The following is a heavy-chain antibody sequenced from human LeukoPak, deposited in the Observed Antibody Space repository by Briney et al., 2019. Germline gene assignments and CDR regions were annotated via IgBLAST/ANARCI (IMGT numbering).Heavy chain of an antibody. D-gene: IGHD3-3*01. CDR1: GFTFSSYS. CDR2: ISSSSYI. Sequence: GGSLRLSCAASGFTFSSYSMNWVRQAPGKGLEWVSSISSSSYIYYADSVKGRFTISRDNAKNSLYLQMNSLRAEDTAVYYCARGGRFLEWLLYDYWGQGTLVTVSS. V-gene: IGHV3-21*01. J-gene: IGHJ4*02. CDR3: ARGGRFLEWLLYDY.